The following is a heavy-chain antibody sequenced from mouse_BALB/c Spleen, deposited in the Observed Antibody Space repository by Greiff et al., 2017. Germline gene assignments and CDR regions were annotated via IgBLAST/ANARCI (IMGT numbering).Heavy chain of an antibody. D-gene: IGHD1-1*01. Sequence: EVKLQESGPGLVKPSQSLSLTCTVTGYSITSDYAWNWIRQFPGNKLEWMGYISYSGSTSYNPSLKSRISITRDTSKNQFFLQLNSVTTEDTATYYCARDGGLLYYYAMDYWGQGTSVTVSS. J-gene: IGHJ4*01. V-gene: IGHV3-2*02. CDR3: ARDGGLLYYYAMDY. CDR2: ISYSGST. CDR1: GYSITSDYA.